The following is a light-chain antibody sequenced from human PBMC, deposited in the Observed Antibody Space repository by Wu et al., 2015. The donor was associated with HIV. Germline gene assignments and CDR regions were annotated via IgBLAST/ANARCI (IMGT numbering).Light chain of an antibody. J-gene: IGKJ1*01. CDR2: GTS. V-gene: IGKV3-20*01. CDR1: QSVGTRY. Sequence: EIVLTQSPATLSLSPGERATLSCRASQSVGTRYVAWYQQKPGQAPRLLLYGTSNRATDIPDRFSGSGSGTDFTLTISRLEPEDFAVYYCQQYEDSPRTFGQGTKVEIK. CDR3: QQYEDSPRT.